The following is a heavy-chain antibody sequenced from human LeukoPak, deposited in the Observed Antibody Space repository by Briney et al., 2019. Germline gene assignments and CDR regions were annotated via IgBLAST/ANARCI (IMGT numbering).Heavy chain of an antibody. CDR1: GGSISSYF. CDR3: ARHQVEDWSFDY. Sequence: SETLSLTCTVSGGSISSYFWTWIRQPAGKGLEWIGRIYTSGSTDYNPSLKSRVTISVDTSKNQFSLKLTSVTAADTAVYYCARHQVEDWSFDYWGQGTLVTVSS. D-gene: IGHD3/OR15-3a*01. V-gene: IGHV4-4*07. CDR2: IYTSGST. J-gene: IGHJ4*02.